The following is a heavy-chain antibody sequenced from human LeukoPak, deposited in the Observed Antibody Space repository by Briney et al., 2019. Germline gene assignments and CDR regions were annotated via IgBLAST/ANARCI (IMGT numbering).Heavy chain of an antibody. CDR1: GGSLTINGYY. CDR3: AKYSSGYYYGLN. Sequence: SETLSLTCTVSGGSLTINGYYWTWIRRHPGKGLEWIGYIVHNGKDCYNPSLKSRATISVDTSKNQFSLSLRSVTAADTAFYYCAKYSSGYYYGLNRGQGALVTVAS. V-gene: IGHV4-31*03. J-gene: IGHJ4*02. CDR2: IVHNGKD. D-gene: IGHD3-22*01.